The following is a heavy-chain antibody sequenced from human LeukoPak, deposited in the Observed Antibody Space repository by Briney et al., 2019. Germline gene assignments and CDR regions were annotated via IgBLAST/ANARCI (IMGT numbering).Heavy chain of an antibody. D-gene: IGHD6-19*01. V-gene: IGHV1-46*01. CDR2: INPSGGST. CDR3: ARGAVAGYYFDY. Sequence: GASGKVCCTASGYTFTSYYMHWGRQAPGQGLEWMGIINPSGGSTSYAQKFQGRVTMTRDTSTSTVYMELSSLRSEDTAVYYCARGAVAGYYFDYWGEGTLVTVSS. J-gene: IGHJ4*02. CDR1: GYTFTSYY.